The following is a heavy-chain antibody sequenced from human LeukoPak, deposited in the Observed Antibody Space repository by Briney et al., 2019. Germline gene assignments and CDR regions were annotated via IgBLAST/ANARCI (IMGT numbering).Heavy chain of an antibody. D-gene: IGHD3-10*01. J-gene: IGHJ4*02. CDR2: IYHSGST. CDR3: ASSITMVRGALTY. V-gene: IGHV4-59*12. Sequence: SETLSLTCTVSGGSISSYYWSWIRQSPGKGREWIGYIYHSGSTYYNPSLKSRVTISVDRSKNQFSLKLSSVTAADTAVYYCASSITMVRGALTYWGQGTLVTVSS. CDR1: GGSISSYY.